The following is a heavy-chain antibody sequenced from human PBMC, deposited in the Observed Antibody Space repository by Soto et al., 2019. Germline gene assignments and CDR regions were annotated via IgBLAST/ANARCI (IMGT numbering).Heavy chain of an antibody. CDR1: GFTFSSYA. CDR2: ISYDGSNK. D-gene: IGHD2-15*01. V-gene: IGHV3-30-3*01. J-gene: IGHJ4*02. CDR3: ARDSGGLGGYFDY. Sequence: GGSLRLSCAASGFTFSSYAMHWVRQAPGKGLEWVAVISYDGSNKYYADSVKGRFTISRDNSKNTLYLQMNSLRAEDTAVYYCARDSGGLGGYFDYWGQGTLVTVSS.